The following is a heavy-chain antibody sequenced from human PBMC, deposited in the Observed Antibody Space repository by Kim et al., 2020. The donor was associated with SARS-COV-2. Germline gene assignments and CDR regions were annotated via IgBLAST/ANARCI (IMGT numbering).Heavy chain of an antibody. Sequence: GGSLRLSCAASGFTFSSYAMSWVRQAPGKGLEWVSAISGSGGSTYYADSVKGRFTISRDNSKNTLYLQMNSLRAEDTAVYYCAKAIVPAAIDTVGRYYYYGMDVWGQGTTVTVSS. CDR1: GFTFSSYA. CDR2: ISGSGGST. CDR3: AKAIVPAAIDTVGRYYYYGMDV. V-gene: IGHV3-23*01. J-gene: IGHJ6*02. D-gene: IGHD2-2*01.